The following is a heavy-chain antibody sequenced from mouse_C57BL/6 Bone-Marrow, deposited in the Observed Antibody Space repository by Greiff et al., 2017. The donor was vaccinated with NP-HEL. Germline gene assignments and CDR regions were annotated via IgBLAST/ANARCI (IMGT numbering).Heavy chain of an antibody. D-gene: IGHD1-1*01. CDR3: ATAPIYGSSWDYVDY. CDR2: INPSNGGT. Sequence: VQLQQSGPELVKPGASVKISCKASGYTFTNYYMNWVKQSHGKSLEWIGDINPSNGGTSYNQKFKGKATLTVDKSSSTAYMELRSLTSEDSAVYYCATAPIYGSSWDYVDYWCQGTTLTVSS. J-gene: IGHJ2*01. V-gene: IGHV1-26*01. CDR1: GYTFTNYY.